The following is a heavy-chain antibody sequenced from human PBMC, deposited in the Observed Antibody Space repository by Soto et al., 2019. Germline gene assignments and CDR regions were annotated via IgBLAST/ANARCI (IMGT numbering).Heavy chain of an antibody. CDR1: GYTFTGYY. J-gene: IGHJ6*02. V-gene: IGHV1-2*02. Sequence: ASVKVSCKASGYTFTGYYMHWVRQAPGQGLEWMGWINPNSGGTNYAQKFQGRVTVTRDTSISTAYMELSRLRSDDTAVYYCARDGVVVVAATLLHYYYGMDVWGQGTTVTVSS. CDR3: ARDGVVVVAATLLHYYYGMDV. D-gene: IGHD2-15*01. CDR2: INPNSGGT.